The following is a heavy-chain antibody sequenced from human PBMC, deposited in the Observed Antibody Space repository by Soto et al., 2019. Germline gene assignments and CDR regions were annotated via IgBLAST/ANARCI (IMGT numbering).Heavy chain of an antibody. CDR1: GGSISSGGYY. J-gene: IGHJ4*02. CDR2: IYYSGST. D-gene: IGHD5-18*01. CDR3: ARSPAYSYGFLFDY. Sequence: SETLSLTCTVSGGSISSGGYYWSWIRQHPGKGLEWIGYIYYSGSTYYNPSLKSRVTISVDTSKNQFSLKLSSVTAADTAVYYCARSPAYSYGFLFDYWGQGTLVTVSS. V-gene: IGHV4-31*03.